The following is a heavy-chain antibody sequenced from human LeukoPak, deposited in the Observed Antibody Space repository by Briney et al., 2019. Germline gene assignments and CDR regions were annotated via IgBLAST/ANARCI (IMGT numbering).Heavy chain of an antibody. CDR2: IYTSGST. CDR1: GGSISSGGYY. J-gene: IGHJ5*02. V-gene: IGHV4-61*02. D-gene: IGHD5-12*01. CDR3: ARVDSGYDDVRRGWFDP. Sequence: PSETLSLTCTVSGGSISSGGYYWSWIRQPAGKGLEWIGRIYTSGSTDYNSSLKSRVTMSLDASKNQFSLKLGSLTAADTAVYYCARVDSGYDDVRRGWFDPWGQGTLVTVSS.